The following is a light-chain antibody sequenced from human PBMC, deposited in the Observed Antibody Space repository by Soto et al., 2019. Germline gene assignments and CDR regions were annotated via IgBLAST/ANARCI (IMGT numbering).Light chain of an antibody. CDR3: SSYAGSNNLV. Sequence: QSALTQPPSASGSPGQSVTLSCTGTSSDVGGYNYVSWYQQHPGKAPKLVIYEVSKRPSGVPDRFSGSQSGNTASLTVSGLQAEDEADYYFSSYAGSNNLVFGGGTKLTVL. CDR1: SSDVGGYNY. J-gene: IGLJ3*02. CDR2: EVS. V-gene: IGLV2-8*01.